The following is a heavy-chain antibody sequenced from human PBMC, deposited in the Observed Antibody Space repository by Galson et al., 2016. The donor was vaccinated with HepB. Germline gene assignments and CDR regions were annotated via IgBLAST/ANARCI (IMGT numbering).Heavy chain of an antibody. J-gene: IGHJ6*02. CDR3: ARGLIYESSAGPRGWSVPRDYGGLDI. CDR2: INPGGGS. D-gene: IGHD6-19*01. V-gene: IGHV4-34*01. CDR1: GGSFSDYY. Sequence: SETLSLTCAVYGGSFSDYYWTWIRQSPGKGLDWIGEINPGGGSDYTPSLKSRVIISVDTSKNQFSLRLKSVTAADTAIYYCARGLIYESSAGPRGWSVPRDYGGLDIWGQGTTVTVSS.